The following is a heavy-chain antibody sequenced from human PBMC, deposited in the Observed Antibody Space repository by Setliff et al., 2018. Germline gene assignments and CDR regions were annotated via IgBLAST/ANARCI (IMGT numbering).Heavy chain of an antibody. CDR3: ARDNTIVGATDY. CDR1: GGSISSGSYY. V-gene: IGHV4-61*02. CDR2: LHTSGST. D-gene: IGHD1-26*01. Sequence: PSETLSLTCAVSGGSISSGSYYWSWIRQPAGKGLEWVGRLHTSGSTNYNPSLKSRVTISVDTSKNQFSLKLGSVTAADTAVYFCARDNTIVGATDYWGQGTLVTV. J-gene: IGHJ4*02.